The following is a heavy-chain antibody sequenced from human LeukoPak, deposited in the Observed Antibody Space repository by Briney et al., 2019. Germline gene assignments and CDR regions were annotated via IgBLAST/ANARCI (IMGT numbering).Heavy chain of an antibody. Sequence: PSETLSLTCTVSGDSINNYYWSWIRQPPGRGLEWIGYIHYSGSTNYNPSLKSRVTVSVDTSKNQFSLKLSSVTAADTAVYYCARWRSLDYWGRGTLVTVSS. CDR3: ARWRSLDY. J-gene: IGHJ4*02. V-gene: IGHV4-59*01. CDR2: IHYSGST. CDR1: GDSINNYY. D-gene: IGHD3-3*01.